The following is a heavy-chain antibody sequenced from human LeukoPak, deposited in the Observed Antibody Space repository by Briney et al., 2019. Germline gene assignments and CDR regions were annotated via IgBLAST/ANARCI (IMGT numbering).Heavy chain of an antibody. Sequence: PPETLSLTCAVYGGSFSGYYWSWIRQPPGKGLEWIGEINHSGSTNYNPSLKSRVTISVDTSKNQFSLKPSSVTAADTAVYYCARGQFWSGYYTLYYYYGMDVWGQGTTVTVSS. D-gene: IGHD3-3*01. CDR1: GGSFSGYY. V-gene: IGHV4-34*01. J-gene: IGHJ6*02. CDR2: INHSGST. CDR3: ARGQFWSGYYTLYYYYGMDV.